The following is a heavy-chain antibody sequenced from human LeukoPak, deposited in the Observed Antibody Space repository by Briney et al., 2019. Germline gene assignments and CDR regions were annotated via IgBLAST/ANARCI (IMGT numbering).Heavy chain of an antibody. CDR1: GFTFSSYW. CDR3: AGVIFYGSGSYRDRYDAFDI. CDR2: INDDGSDA. Sequence: GGSLRLSCAASGFTFSSYWMTWVRQAPGKGLEWVANINDDGSDANYVDSVKGRFTVSRDNAKNSLYLQMNSLRAEDTAVYYCAGVIFYGSGSYRDRYDAFDIWGQGTMVTVSS. J-gene: IGHJ3*02. V-gene: IGHV3-7*03. D-gene: IGHD3-10*01.